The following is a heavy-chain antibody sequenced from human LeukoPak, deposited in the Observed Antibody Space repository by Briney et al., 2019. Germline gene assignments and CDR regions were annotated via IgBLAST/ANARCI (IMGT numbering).Heavy chain of an antibody. D-gene: IGHD2-15*01. V-gene: IGHV4-59*01. CDR1: GGSISNYC. CDR3: ARDLVGSGLDY. Sequence: PSETLSLTCTVSGGSISNYCWSWIRQPPGKGLEWIGYIYYSGSTNYNPSLKSRVTISVDTSKNQFSLKVSSVTAADTAVYYCARDLVGSGLDYWGQGTLVTVSS. J-gene: IGHJ4*02. CDR2: IYYSGST.